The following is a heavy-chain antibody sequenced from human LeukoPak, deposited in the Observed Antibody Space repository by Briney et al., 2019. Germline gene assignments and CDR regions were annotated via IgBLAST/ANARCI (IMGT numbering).Heavy chain of an antibody. Sequence: GGTLRLSCAASGFTFSSCEMNWVRQAPGKGLEWVSYISSSGSTMYYTDSVKGRFTISRDNAKNPLYLQMNSLRAEDTAVYYCARDYLTVGATYYFDYWGQGTLVTVSS. CDR1: GFTFSSCE. CDR3: ARDYLTVGATYYFDY. CDR2: ISSSGSTM. D-gene: IGHD1-26*01. V-gene: IGHV3-48*03. J-gene: IGHJ4*02.